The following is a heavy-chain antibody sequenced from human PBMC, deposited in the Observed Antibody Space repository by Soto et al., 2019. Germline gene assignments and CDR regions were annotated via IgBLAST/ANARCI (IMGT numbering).Heavy chain of an antibody. J-gene: IGHJ4*02. CDR2: ISTHNGDT. CDR1: GYGFSIYD. CDR3: ALAYRDKLISTY. V-gene: IGHV1-18*01. D-gene: IGHD4-4*01. Sequence: ASVKVSCKASGYGFSIYDITWVRQAPGQGLEWMGWISTHNGDTTHAQELQGRVTMTTDKPTSTAYMELGGLRSDDTAVYYCALAYRDKLISTYWGQGTLVTVSS.